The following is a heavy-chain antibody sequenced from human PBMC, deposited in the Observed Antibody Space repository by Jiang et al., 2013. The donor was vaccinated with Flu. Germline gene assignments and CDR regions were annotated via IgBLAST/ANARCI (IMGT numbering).Heavy chain of an antibody. J-gene: IGHJ4*02. Sequence: VQLVESGGGVVQPGRSLRLSCAASGFTFSSYAMHWVRQAPGKGLEWVAVISYDGSNKYYADSVKGRFTISRDNSKNTLYLQMNSLRAEDTAVYYCAREGSGSYYFDYVGPGNAGHRLL. CDR2: ISYDGSNK. CDR3: AREGSGSYYFDY. V-gene: IGHV3-30-3*01. CDR1: GFTFSSYA. D-gene: IGHD3-10*01.